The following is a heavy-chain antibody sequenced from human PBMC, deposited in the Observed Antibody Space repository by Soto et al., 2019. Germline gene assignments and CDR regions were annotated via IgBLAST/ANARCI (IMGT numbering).Heavy chain of an antibody. V-gene: IGHV1-69*13. D-gene: IGHD3-10*01. Sequence: ASVKVSCKASGYTFTSYGISWVRQAPGQGLEWMGGIIPIFGTANYAQKFQGRVTITADGSTSTAYMELSSLRSEDTAVYYCASGPRVLKKPGAFDIWGQGTMVTVSS. CDR3: ASGPRVLKKPGAFDI. CDR1: GYTFTSYG. CDR2: IIPIFGTA. J-gene: IGHJ3*02.